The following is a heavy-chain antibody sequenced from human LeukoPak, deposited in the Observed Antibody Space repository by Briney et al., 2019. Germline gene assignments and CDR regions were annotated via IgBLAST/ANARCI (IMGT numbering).Heavy chain of an antibody. CDR1: DGSFSGYY. D-gene: IGHD2-2*01. J-gene: IGHJ4*02. V-gene: IGHV4-34*01. Sequence: PSETLSLTCAVYDGSFSGYYWSWIRQPPGKGLEWIGEINHSGSTNYNPSLKSRVTISVDTSKNQFSLKLSSVTAADTAVYYCARENRLGYCSSTSCLPFDYWGQGTLVTVSS. CDR2: INHSGST. CDR3: ARENRLGYCSSTSCLPFDY.